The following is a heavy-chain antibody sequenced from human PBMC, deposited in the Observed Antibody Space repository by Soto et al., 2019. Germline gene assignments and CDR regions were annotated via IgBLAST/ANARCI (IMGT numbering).Heavy chain of an antibody. Sequence: QVQLVQSGAEVKKPGSSVKVSCKASGGTFSTYTITWVRQAPGQGLEWMGGIIPIFGTANYPQKFQGRVTITADESTSTAYMEMRSLRSEDTAVYYCARSQDSSCYWNNCFDPWGQGTLVTVSS. V-gene: IGHV1-69*01. CDR3: ARSQDSSCYWNNCFDP. CDR2: IIPIFGTA. CDR1: GGTFSTYT. J-gene: IGHJ5*02. D-gene: IGHD3-22*01.